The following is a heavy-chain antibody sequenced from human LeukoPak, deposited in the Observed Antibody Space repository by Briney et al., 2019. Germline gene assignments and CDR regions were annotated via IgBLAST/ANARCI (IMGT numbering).Heavy chain of an antibody. CDR1: GFTFGSYE. Sequence: GGSLRLSCAASGFTFGSYEMNWVRQAPGKGLEWVSYISSGGTGKYYADSVKGRFTISRDNAKNSLYLQMNSLRAEDTAVYYCAELGITMIGGVWGKGTTVTISS. CDR2: ISSGGTGK. V-gene: IGHV3-48*03. D-gene: IGHD3-10*02. J-gene: IGHJ6*04. CDR3: AELGITMIGGV.